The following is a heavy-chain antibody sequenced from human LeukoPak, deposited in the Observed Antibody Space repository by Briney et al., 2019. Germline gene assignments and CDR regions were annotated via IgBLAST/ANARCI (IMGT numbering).Heavy chain of an antibody. CDR2: LHYSGST. J-gene: IGHJ6*03. CDR1: GGSISISYYY. V-gene: IGHV4-39*07. D-gene: IGHD3-10*01. Sequence: PSETLSLTCTVSGGSISISYYYWGWIRQPPGKGLEWIGSLHYSGSTYYNPSLKSRVTISVDTSKNQFSLQLSSVTAADTAVYYCAREAITMVRGVMVPYYYYMDVWGKGTTVTISS. CDR3: AREAITMVRGVMVPYYYYMDV.